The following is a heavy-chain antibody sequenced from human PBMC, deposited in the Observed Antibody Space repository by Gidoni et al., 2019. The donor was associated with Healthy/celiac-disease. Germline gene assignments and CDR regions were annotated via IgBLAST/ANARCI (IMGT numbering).Heavy chain of an antibody. D-gene: IGHD7-27*01. CDR1: GGSISSSSYY. V-gene: IGHV4-39*01. CDR3: ARHLRLTGDRVGYYYYYMDV. J-gene: IGHJ6*03. Sequence: QLQLQESGPGLVKPSETLSLTCPVSGGSISSSSYYWGWIRQPPGKGLEWIGSIYYSGSTYYNPSLKSRVTISVDTSKNQFSLKLSSVTAADTAVYYCARHLRLTGDRVGYYYYYMDVWGKGTTVTVSS. CDR2: IYYSGST.